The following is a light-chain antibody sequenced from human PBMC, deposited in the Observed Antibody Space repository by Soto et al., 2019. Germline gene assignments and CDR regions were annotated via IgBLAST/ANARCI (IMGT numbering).Light chain of an antibody. J-gene: IGLJ1*01. Sequence: QSVLTQPPSASGTPGQRVTISCSGSSSNIGSNYVYWYQQLPGTAPKLLIYRNNQRPSGVPDRFSGSKSGTSAFLAISGLRSEDEADYYCAAWDDSLSVYVFGTGTKLTVL. V-gene: IGLV1-47*01. CDR3: AAWDDSLSVYV. CDR2: RNN. CDR1: SSNIGSNY.